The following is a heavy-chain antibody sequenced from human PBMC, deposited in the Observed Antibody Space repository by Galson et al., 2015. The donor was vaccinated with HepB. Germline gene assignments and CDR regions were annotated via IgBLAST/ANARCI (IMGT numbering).Heavy chain of an antibody. D-gene: IGHD1-26*01. V-gene: IGHV1-18*04. J-gene: IGHJ6*02. CDR3: AEVKGLVGAPPGYGMDV. CDR1: GYTFTSYG. CDR2: ISAYNGNT. Sequence: SVKVSCKASGYTFTSYGISWVRQAPGQGLEWMGWISAYNGNTNYAQKLQGRVTMTTDTSTSTAYMELRSLRSDDAAVYYCAEVKGLVGAPPGYGMDVWGQGTLVTVSS.